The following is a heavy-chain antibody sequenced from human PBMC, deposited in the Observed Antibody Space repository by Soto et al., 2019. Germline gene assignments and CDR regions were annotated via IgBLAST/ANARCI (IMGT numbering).Heavy chain of an antibody. CDR3: ARDTAVAGLAVDAFDI. CDR2: INPNSGGT. J-gene: IGHJ3*02. CDR1: GYTFTGYY. D-gene: IGHD6-19*01. V-gene: IGHV1-2*04. Sequence: HPGASVKVSCKASGYTFTGYYMHWVRQAPGQGLEWMGWINPNSGGTNYAQKFQGWVTMTRDTSISTAYMELSRLRSDDTAVYYCARDTAVAGLAVDAFDIWGQGTMVTVSS.